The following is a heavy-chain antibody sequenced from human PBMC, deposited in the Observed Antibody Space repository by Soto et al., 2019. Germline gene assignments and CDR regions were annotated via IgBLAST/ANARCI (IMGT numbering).Heavy chain of an antibody. V-gene: IGHV1-8*01. D-gene: IGHD1-26*01. CDR2: MNPNSGNT. CDR3: AREVGNRVDY. Sequence: XSVKVSFNASGYTFTSYDINLVRQATGQGLEWMGWMNPNSGNTGYAQKFQGRVTMTRNTSISTAYMEPSSLRSEDTAVYYCAREVGNRVDYWGQGTLVTVPQ. CDR1: GYTFTSYD. J-gene: IGHJ4*02.